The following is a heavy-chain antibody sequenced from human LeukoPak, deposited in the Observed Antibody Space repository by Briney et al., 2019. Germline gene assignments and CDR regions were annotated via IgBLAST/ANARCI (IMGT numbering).Heavy chain of an antibody. CDR3: ARLPMVYNYYYYMDV. D-gene: IGHD2-8*01. CDR2: IYYSGST. J-gene: IGHJ6*03. CDR1: GGSLSSPNYY. V-gene: IGHV4-39*07. Sequence: PSETLSLTCTVSGGSLSSPNYYWAWIRQPPGKGLEWIGNIYYSGSTYYNPSLKSRVTISVDKSKNQFSLKLSSVTAADTAVYYCARLPMVYNYYYYMDVWGKGTTVTVSS.